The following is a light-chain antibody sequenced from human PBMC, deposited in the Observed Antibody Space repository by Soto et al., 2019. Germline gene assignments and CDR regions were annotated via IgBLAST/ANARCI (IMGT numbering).Light chain of an antibody. CDR3: HQYNNWPELT. J-gene: IGKJ4*01. CDR1: QSVSSN. Sequence: EIVMRQSPSTLSVSPGERATLSCRASQSVSSNLDWYEQKPGQAPRLLIYSPSTRATGMPARFRGSWSGTECTLSIRRLQSEDFGVYDCHQYNNWPELTFGGGTKVDIK. CDR2: SPS. V-gene: IGKV3-15*01.